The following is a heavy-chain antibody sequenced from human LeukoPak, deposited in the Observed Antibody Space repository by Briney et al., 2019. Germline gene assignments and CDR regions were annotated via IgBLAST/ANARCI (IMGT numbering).Heavy chain of an antibody. CDR3: AKDGTAMVSYYFDY. J-gene: IGHJ4*02. V-gene: IGHV3-66*01. CDR2: VYSGGNT. D-gene: IGHD5-18*01. Sequence: GGSLRLSCAVTGFTVTNNYMTWVRQAPGKGLEWVSVVYSGGNTYYADSVKGRFTISRDSSQATLYLQMNSLRAEVTAVYYCAKDGTAMVSYYFDYWGQGTLVTVSS. CDR1: GFTVTNNY.